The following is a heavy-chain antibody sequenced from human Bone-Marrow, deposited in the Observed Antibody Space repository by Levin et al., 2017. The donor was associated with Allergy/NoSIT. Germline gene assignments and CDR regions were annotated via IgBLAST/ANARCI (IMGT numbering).Heavy chain of an antibody. CDR3: AAQTLHGELLGAFDI. CDR1: GYTFTSYG. V-gene: IGHV1-18*01. Sequence: ASVKVSCKASGYTFTSYGISWVRQAPGQGLEWMGWISAYNGNTNYAQKLQGRVTMTTDTSTSTAYMELRSLRSDDTAVYYCAAQTLHGELLGAFDIWGQGTMVTVSS. CDR2: ISAYNGNT. D-gene: IGHD1-26*01. J-gene: IGHJ3*02.